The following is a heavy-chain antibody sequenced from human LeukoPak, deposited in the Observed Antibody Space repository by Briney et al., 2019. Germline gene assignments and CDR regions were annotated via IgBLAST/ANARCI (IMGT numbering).Heavy chain of an antibody. Sequence: ASVKVSCKASGYRFKDYGISWVRQAPGQGLEWMGRIQPKSGDTDYAQKFQGRATMTRDTSTTTGYMQLTSLIFDDTAVYYCASHYGPGPVWGQGTLVTVS. CDR1: GYRFKDYG. V-gene: IGHV1-2*06. CDR3: ASHYGPGPV. J-gene: IGHJ4*02. D-gene: IGHD3-10*01. CDR2: IQPKSGDT.